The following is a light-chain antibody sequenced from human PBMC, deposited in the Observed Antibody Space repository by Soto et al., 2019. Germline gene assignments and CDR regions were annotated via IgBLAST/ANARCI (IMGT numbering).Light chain of an antibody. CDR1: QSVSSN. CDR3: QHYNNWPPWT. V-gene: IGKV3-15*01. Sequence: EIVMTQSPATLSVSPGERATLSCRASQSVSSNLAWYQQKPGQAPRLLIYRASTRATGIPARFSGSGSGTEFTLTISSLQSEDFAVYYCQHYNNWPPWTFGRGTKVEIK. J-gene: IGKJ1*01. CDR2: RAS.